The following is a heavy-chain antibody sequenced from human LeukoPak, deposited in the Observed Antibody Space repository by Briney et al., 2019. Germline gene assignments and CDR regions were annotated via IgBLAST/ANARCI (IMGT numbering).Heavy chain of an antibody. J-gene: IGHJ6*02. Sequence: ASVKVSCKASGYTFTGYYMHWVRQAPGQGLEWMGRINPNSGGTNYALKFQGRVTMTRDASISTAYMELSRLRSDDTAVYYCARLYGSSGWYFTEYYYYGMDVWGQGTTVTVSS. CDR1: GYTFTGYY. V-gene: IGHV1-2*06. CDR3: ARLYGSSGWYFTEYYYYGMDV. CDR2: INPNSGGT. D-gene: IGHD6-19*01.